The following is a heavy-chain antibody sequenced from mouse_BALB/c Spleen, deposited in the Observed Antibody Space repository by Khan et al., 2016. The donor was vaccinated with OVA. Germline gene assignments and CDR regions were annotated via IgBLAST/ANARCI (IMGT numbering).Heavy chain of an antibody. V-gene: IGHV3-2*02. CDR2: ISYSGST. Sequence: EVPLQESVPGLVKPSQSLSLTCTVTGYSITSGYGWNWIRQFPGNKLEWMGYISYSGSTNYNPSLKSRISITRDTSKNQFFLQLNSVTTEDTATYYCARTARIKYWGQGTTLTVSS. J-gene: IGHJ2*01. CDR1: GYSITSGYG. CDR3: ARTARIKY. D-gene: IGHD1-2*01.